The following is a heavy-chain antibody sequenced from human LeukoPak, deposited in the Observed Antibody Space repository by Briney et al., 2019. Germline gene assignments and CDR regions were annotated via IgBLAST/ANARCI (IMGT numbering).Heavy chain of an antibody. J-gene: IGHJ4*02. Sequence: GGSLRLSCAASGFTFSSYGMHWVRQAPGEGLEWVAVISYDGSNKYYADSVKGRFTISRDNSKNTLYLQMNSLRAEDTAVYYCARDPFEGVSSCLFDYWGQGTLVTVSS. D-gene: IGHD6-13*01. CDR2: ISYDGSNK. V-gene: IGHV3-30*03. CDR3: ARDPFEGVSSCLFDY. CDR1: GFTFSSYG.